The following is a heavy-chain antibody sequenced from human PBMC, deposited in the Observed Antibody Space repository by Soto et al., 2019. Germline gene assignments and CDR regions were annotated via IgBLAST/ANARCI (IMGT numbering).Heavy chain of an antibody. D-gene: IGHD3-16*01. CDR2: SSSTSSFK. CDR1: GFTFGIYN. Sequence: EVHLVESGGGLVKPGGSLRLSCVGSGFTFGIYNMNWVRQAPGKGLEWVSSSSSTSSFKYYADSLKGRFTISRDTAKNSLDRQRDSVSVEDTAVYYCARGSGSGLLGEAAIQDWGQGALVTVSA. J-gene: IGHJ4*02. CDR3: ARGSGSGLLGEAAIQD. V-gene: IGHV3-21*01.